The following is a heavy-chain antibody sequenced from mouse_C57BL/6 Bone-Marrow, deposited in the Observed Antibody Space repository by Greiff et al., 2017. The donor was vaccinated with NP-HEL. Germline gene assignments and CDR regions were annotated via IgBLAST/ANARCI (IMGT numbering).Heavy chain of an antibody. CDR3: ARLDYYGSMDY. D-gene: IGHD1-1*01. Sequence: VQLQESGPELVKPGASVKLSCKASGYPFTRYDINWVKPRPGQGLEWIGWLFPGDGSTKYNEKFKGTATLTVDTSSSAAYMELHSLTSEDSAVYFCARLDYYGSMDYWGQGTSVTVSS. V-gene: IGHV1-85*01. J-gene: IGHJ4*01. CDR2: LFPGDGST. CDR1: GYPFTRYD.